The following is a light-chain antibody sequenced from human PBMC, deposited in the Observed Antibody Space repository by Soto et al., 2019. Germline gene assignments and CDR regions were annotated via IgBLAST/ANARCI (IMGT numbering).Light chain of an antibody. J-gene: IGKJ3*01. CDR2: AAS. CDR1: QNISVY. V-gene: IGKV3-11*01. CDR3: QQYGRSATFT. Sequence: EIVLTQSPATLSLSPGERATLSCRASQNISVYLAWYRQKPGQAPRLLIYAASNRATGIPARFSGSGSGTDFTLTISRLEPEDFAVYYCQQYGRSATFTFGPGTKVDIK.